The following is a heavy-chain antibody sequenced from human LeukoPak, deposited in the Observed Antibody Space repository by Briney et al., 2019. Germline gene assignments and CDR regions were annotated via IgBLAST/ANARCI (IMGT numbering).Heavy chain of an antibody. V-gene: IGHV3-23*01. CDR3: AKLWFGELLSPDAFDI. Sequence: GGSLRLSCAASGFTFSSYAMSWVRQAPGKGLEWVSGISGSGGSTYYADSVKGRFTISRDNSKNTLYLQMNSLRAEDTAVYYCAKLWFGELLSPDAFDIWGQGTMVTASS. CDR1: GFTFSSYA. J-gene: IGHJ3*02. CDR2: ISGSGGST. D-gene: IGHD3-10*01.